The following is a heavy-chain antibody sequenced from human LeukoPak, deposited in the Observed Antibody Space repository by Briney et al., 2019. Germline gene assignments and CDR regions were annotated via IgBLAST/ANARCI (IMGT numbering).Heavy chain of an antibody. CDR2: MNPNSGNT. D-gene: IGHD3-10*01. CDR1: GYTFTRFY. CDR3: ARKHKRILWFGEPGGAFDY. Sequence: GASVKVSCKASGYTFTRFYLYWPRQATGQGLEWMGWMNPNSGNTGYAQKFQGRVTMTRNTSISTAYMELSSLRSEDTAVYYCARKHKRILWFGEPGGAFDYWGQGTLVTVSS. V-gene: IGHV1-8*01. J-gene: IGHJ4*02.